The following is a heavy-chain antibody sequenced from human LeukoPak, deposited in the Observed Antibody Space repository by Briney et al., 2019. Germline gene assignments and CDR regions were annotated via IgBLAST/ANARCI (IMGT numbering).Heavy chain of an antibody. D-gene: IGHD6-13*01. V-gene: IGHV3-73*01. J-gene: IGHJ6*03. CDR1: GFTFSGSA. Sequence: PGGSLRLSCAASGFTFSGSAMHWVRQASGKGLEWVGRIRSKANSYATAYAASVKGRFTISRDDSKNTAYLQMNSLKTEDTAVYYCTRRSIAAAGFQTGRFYYMDVWGKGTTVTVSS. CDR3: TRRSIAAAGFQTGRFYYMDV. CDR2: IRSKANSYAT.